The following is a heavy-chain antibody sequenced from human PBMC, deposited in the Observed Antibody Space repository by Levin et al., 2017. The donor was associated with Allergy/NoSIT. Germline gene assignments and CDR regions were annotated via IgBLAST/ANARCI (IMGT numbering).Heavy chain of an antibody. CDR3: ARDWWSGVRFLEWLPTAYDGMDV. CDR1: GYTFTGYY. Sequence: ASVKVSCKASGYTFTGYYMHWVRQAPGQGLEWMGRINPNSGGTNYAQKFQGRVTMTRDTSISTAYMELSRLRSDDTAVYYCARDWWSGVRFLEWLPTAYDGMDVWGQGTTVTVSS. V-gene: IGHV1-2*06. CDR2: INPNSGGT. D-gene: IGHD3-3*01. J-gene: IGHJ6*02.